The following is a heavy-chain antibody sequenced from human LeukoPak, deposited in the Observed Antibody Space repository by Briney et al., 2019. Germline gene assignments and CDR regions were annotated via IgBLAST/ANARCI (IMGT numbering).Heavy chain of an antibody. J-gene: IGHJ5*02. V-gene: IGHV3-23*01. D-gene: IGHD6-19*01. CDR1: GFTFSHYA. CDR2: LTDSGDAT. CDR3: ARGIAVAGTFWFDQ. Sequence: QPGGSLRLSCAVSGFTFSHYAMSWVRQAPGTGLEWVGSLTDSGDATYYADSVKGRFTISRDNSKNTLYLQMNSLRAEDTAVYYCARGIAVAGTFWFDQWGQGTLVTASS.